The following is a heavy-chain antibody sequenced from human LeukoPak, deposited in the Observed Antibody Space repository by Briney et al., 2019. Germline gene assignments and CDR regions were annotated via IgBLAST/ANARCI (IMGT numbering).Heavy chain of an antibody. J-gene: IGHJ3*02. CDR3: ARSMERYSGSYYGAFDI. D-gene: IGHD1-26*01. CDR1: GFTFSSYA. V-gene: IGHV3-30-3*01. Sequence: GGSLGLSCAASGFTFSSYAMHWVRQAPGKGLEWVAVISYDGSNKYYADSVKGRFTISRDNSKNTLYLQMNSLRAEDTAVYYCARSMERYSGSYYGAFDIWGQGTMVTVSS. CDR2: ISYDGSNK.